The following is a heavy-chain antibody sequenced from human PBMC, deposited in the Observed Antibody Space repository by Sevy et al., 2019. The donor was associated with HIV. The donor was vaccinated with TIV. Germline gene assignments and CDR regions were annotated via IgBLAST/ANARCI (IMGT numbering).Heavy chain of an antibody. Sequence: GGSLRLSCEASGFSFNWYWMSWVRQTPEKGLEWVANINQGGSGKNYVDSVKGRFTISRDNAKNSLYLQMNSLRAEDTAVYYCASKGGWGRNDAFDTWGQGTMVTVSS. V-gene: IGHV3-7*01. D-gene: IGHD3-10*01. CDR3: ASKGGWGRNDAFDT. CDR2: INQGGSGK. CDR1: GFSFNWYW. J-gene: IGHJ3*02.